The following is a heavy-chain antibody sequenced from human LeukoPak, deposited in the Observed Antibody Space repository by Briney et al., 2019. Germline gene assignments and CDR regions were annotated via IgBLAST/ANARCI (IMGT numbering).Heavy chain of an antibody. Sequence: ARSLRLSCAASGFTFSSYWMSWVRQAPGKGLEWVANIKQDGSEKYYVDSVKGRFTISRDDAKHSLYLQMNSLRAEDTAVYYCARGVRYDSSGYYRGIGYYFDYWGQGTLVTVSS. V-gene: IGHV3-7*01. CDR1: GFTFSSYW. J-gene: IGHJ4*02. D-gene: IGHD3-22*01. CDR2: IKQDGSEK. CDR3: ARGVRYDSSGYYRGIGYYFDY.